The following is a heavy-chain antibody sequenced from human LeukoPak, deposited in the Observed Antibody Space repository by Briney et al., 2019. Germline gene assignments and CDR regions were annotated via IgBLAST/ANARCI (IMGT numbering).Heavy chain of an antibody. CDR1: GFTVSTYW. J-gene: IGHJ5*02. D-gene: IGHD1-1*01. V-gene: IGHV3-7*04. CDR2: INRDGSGK. Sequence: GESLRLSCAASGFTVSTYWMSWVREAPGKGLEWVANINRDGSGKYYVDSVRGRFTISRDNAKNSLYLQMNSLRAEDTAVYYCARVQTGTTNWFDPWGQGTLVTVSS. CDR3: ARVQTGTTNWFDP.